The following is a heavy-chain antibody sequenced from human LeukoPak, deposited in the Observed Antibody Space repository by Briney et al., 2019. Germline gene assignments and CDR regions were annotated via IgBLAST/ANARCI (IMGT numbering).Heavy chain of an antibody. D-gene: IGHD5-18*01. CDR1: GFTFSSYG. J-gene: IGHJ4*02. Sequence: GGSLRLSCAASGFTFSSYGMHWVRQAPGKGLEWVAFIGYDGSKKYYADSVKGRFTISRDNSKNTLYLQMNSLRPEDTAVYFCAKQGGAHTAMVLWLFDYWGQGTLVTVSS. CDR3: AKQGGAHTAMVLWLFDY. V-gene: IGHV3-30*02. CDR2: IGYDGSKK.